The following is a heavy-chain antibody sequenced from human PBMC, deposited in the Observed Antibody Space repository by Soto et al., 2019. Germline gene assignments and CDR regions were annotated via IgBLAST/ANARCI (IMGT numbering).Heavy chain of an antibody. CDR1: GFTFSSYW. V-gene: IGHV3-7*05. CDR3: AREPAMIQAPDDAFDI. D-gene: IGHD3-22*01. J-gene: IGHJ3*02. CDR2: IKQDGSEK. Sequence: GGSLRLSCAASGFTFSSYWMSWVRQAPGKGLEWVANIKQDGSEKYYVDSVKGRFTISRDNAKNSLYLQMNSLRAEDTAVYYCAREPAMIQAPDDAFDIWGQGTMVTVSS.